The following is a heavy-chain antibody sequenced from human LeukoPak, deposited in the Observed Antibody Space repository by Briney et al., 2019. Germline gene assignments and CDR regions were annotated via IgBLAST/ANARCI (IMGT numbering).Heavy chain of an antibody. V-gene: IGHV1-18*01. CDR2: ISAYNGNT. CDR3: ARDPYYYDSSGYSCPENFDY. J-gene: IGHJ4*02. D-gene: IGHD3-22*01. Sequence: ASVKVSCTASGYTFIHYGISWGRQAPGQGLEWMGWISAYNGNTNYAQKLQGRVTLTTDTSTSTAYMELRSLRSDDAAVYYCARDPYYYDSSGYSCPENFDYCGQGTLVTVSS. CDR1: GYTFIHYG.